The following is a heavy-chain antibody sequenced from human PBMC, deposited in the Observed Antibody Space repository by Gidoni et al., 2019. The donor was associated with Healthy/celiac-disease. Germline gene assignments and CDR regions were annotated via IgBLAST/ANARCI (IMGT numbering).Heavy chain of an antibody. CDR2: INHSGST. CDR3: ARGRIAAAGTGRYFDY. Sequence: QVQLQQWGAGLLKPSETLSLTCAVYGGSFRGYYWSWIRQPPGKGLEWIGEINHSGSTNYNPALKSRVTISVDTSKNQFSLKLSSVTAADTAVYYCARGRIAAAGTGRYFDYWGQGTLVTVSS. D-gene: IGHD6-13*01. V-gene: IGHV4-34*01. CDR1: GGSFRGYY. J-gene: IGHJ4*02.